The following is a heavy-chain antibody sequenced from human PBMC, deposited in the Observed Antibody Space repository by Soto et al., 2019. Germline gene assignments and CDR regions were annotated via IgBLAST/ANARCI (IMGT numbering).Heavy chain of an antibody. CDR1: GGSFRNYY. CDR2: VNHSGEA. CDR3: TRAGRFPGSWFDP. V-gene: IGHV4-34*01. J-gene: IGHJ5*02. Sequence: ETLSPTCGVYGGSFRNYYWVWVRQPPGKGLEWSGEVNHSGEATYTPSLQSRLTISLDTSNNPFSLKMTSVTAADTAMYFCTRAGRFPGSWFDPWGQGTQVTVSS. D-gene: IGHD3-10*01.